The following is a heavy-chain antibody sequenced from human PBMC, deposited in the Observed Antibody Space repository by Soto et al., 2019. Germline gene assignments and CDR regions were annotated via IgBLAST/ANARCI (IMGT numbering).Heavy chain of an antibody. D-gene: IGHD5-12*01. V-gene: IGHV1-46*01. CDR2: NNPSGGST. CDR1: GYTFTSYY. J-gene: IGHJ4*02. Sequence: ASVKVSCKASGYTFTSYYMHWVRQAPGQGLEWMGINNPSGGSTSYAQKYQGKVTKTRDTSTSTVYMELSSLRSEDTAVYYCARDPSGYDSNYFDYWGQGTLVTVSS. CDR3: ARDPSGYDSNYFDY.